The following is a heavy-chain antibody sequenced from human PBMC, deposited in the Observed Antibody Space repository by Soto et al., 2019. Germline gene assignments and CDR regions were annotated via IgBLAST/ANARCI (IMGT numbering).Heavy chain of an antibody. V-gene: IGHV1-69*13. CDR1: GGTFSSYA. CDR3: ARDKGYSSGWLYYYYYGMDV. D-gene: IGHD6-19*01. J-gene: IGHJ6*02. CDR2: IIPIFGTA. Sequence: SVKVSCKASGGTFSSYAISWVRQAPGQGLEWMGGIIPIFGTANYAQKFQGRVTITADESTSTAYMELSSLRSEDTAVYYCARDKGYSSGWLYYYYYGMDVWGQGTTVTVSS.